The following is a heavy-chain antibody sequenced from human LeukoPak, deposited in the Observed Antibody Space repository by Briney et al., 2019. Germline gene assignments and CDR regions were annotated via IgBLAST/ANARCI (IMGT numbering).Heavy chain of an antibody. CDR3: ARGTVPDP. CDR1: GGSFSGYY. V-gene: IGHV4-34*01. CDR2: INHSGGT. Sequence: SETLSLTCAVYGGSFSGYYWSWIRQPPGKGLEWIGEINHSGGTNYNPSLKSRVTISVDTSKSQFSLKLSSVTAAGTAVYYCARGTVPDPWGQGTLVTVSS. J-gene: IGHJ5*02.